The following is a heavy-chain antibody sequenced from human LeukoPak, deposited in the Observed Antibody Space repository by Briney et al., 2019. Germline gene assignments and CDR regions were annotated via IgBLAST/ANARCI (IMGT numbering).Heavy chain of an antibody. Sequence: GASVKVSCKASGYTFINHAIHWVRQAPGQRLEWMGWINIGNGNTKYSLNFQGRLTISRDTSATTAYMDLSSLRSEDTAVFYCARRLGRSFDYWGQGTLVTVSS. CDR2: INIGNGNT. CDR3: ARRLGRSFDY. V-gene: IGHV1-3*04. J-gene: IGHJ4*02. CDR1: GYTFINHA. D-gene: IGHD2-21*01.